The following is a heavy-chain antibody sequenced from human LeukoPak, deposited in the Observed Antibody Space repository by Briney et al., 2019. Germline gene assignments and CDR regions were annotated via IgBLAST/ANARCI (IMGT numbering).Heavy chain of an antibody. CDR2: IYPGDSDT. CDR1: GYSFTSYW. Sequence: GESLKISCKGSGYSFTSYWIGWVRQMPGKGLEWMGIIYPGDSDTRYSPSFLGQVTISADKSISTAYLQWSSLKASDTAMYYCARDCSSTSCYPYGFDPWGQGTLVTVSS. V-gene: IGHV5-51*01. J-gene: IGHJ5*02. D-gene: IGHD2-2*01. CDR3: ARDCSSTSCYPYGFDP.